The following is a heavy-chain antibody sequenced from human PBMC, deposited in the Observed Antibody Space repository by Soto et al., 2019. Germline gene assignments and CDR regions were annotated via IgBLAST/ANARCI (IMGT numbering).Heavy chain of an antibody. J-gene: IGHJ4*02. V-gene: IGHV4-34*01. CDR2: INHSGST. CDR3: AKGRTNYDILTGYHRTHYFDY. Sequence: SETLSLTCAVYGGSFSGYYWSWIRQPPGKGLEWIGEINHSGSTNYNPSLKSRVTISVDTSKNQFSLKLSSVTAADTAVYYCAKGRTNYDILTGYHRTHYFDYWGQGTLVTVSS. CDR1: GGSFSGYY. D-gene: IGHD3-9*01.